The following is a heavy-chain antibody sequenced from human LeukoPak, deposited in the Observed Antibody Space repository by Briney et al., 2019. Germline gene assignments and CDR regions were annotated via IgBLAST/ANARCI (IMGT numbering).Heavy chain of an antibody. J-gene: IGHJ4*02. CDR3: ARELPHAGSGSPFDC. Sequence: GSLRLSCAASGFTFNTYAMSWVRQPPGKGLEWIGEIYHSGSTYYNPSLKSRVTISVDKSKNQFSLKLNSVTAADTAVYYCARELPHAGSGSPFDCWGQGTLVTVSS. CDR1: GFTFNTYAM. D-gene: IGHD6-19*01. CDR2: IYHSGST. V-gene: IGHV4-4*02.